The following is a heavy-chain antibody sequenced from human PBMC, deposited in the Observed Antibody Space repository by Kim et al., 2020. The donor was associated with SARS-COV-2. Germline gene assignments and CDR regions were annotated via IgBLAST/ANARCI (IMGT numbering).Heavy chain of an antibody. CDR2: PNSGGT. J-gene: IGHJ4*02. Sequence: PNSGGTSYAQKFQDRVTVTRDTSINTVYMELSSLTSDDTAVYFCTREDYWGQGTLVTVSS. V-gene: IGHV1-2*02. CDR3: TREDY.